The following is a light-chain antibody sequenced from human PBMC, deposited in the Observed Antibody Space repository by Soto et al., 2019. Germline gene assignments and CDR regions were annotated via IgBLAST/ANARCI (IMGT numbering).Light chain of an antibody. Sequence: DIQLTQCPSNLSSSLRHIGSLGXAVCQSISTWLAWYQQKPGKAPKLLIYKASSLESGVPSRFSGSGSGTDFTPTISSLQAEDVATYYCQTYNIAPSWTFGQGTKVDIK. CDR3: QTYNIAPSWT. J-gene: IGKJ1*01. V-gene: IGKV1-5*03. CDR2: KAS. CDR1: QSISTW.